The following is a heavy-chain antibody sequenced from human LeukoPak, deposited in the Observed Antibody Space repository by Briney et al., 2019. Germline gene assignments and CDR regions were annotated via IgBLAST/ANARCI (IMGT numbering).Heavy chain of an antibody. CDR1: GYTFTSYG. D-gene: IGHD6-19*01. V-gene: IGHV1-18*01. CDR3: ASSVAGTQYYYYYGMDV. CDR2: ISAYNGNT. Sequence: ALVKVSCKASGYTFTSYGISWVRQAPGQGLEWMGWISAYNGNTNYAQKLQGRVTMTTDTSTSTAYMELRSLRSDDTAVYYCASSVAGTQYYYYYGMDVWGQGTTVTVSS. J-gene: IGHJ6*02.